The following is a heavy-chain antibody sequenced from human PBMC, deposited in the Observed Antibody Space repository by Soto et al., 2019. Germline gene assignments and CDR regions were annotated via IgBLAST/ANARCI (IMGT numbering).Heavy chain of an antibody. Sequence: EVQLVESGGGLVQPGGSLRLSCAASGFTFNSHWMNWVRQAPGKGLEWVARIKQDGSEKYYIDSVKGRFTLSRDNAKNSLYLQMNSLRADDTAVYFCAREGDLGDYAILENWGQGTLVTVSS. J-gene: IGHJ4*02. D-gene: IGHD4-17*01. CDR3: AREGDLGDYAILEN. V-gene: IGHV3-7*03. CDR1: GFTFNSHW. CDR2: IKQDGSEK.